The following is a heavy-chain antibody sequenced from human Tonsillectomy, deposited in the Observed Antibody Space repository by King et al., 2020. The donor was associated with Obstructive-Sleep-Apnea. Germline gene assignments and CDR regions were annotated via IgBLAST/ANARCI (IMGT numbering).Heavy chain of an antibody. CDR3: ARSSGWWPNI. J-gene: IGHJ3*02. CDR1: GGSISSYY. D-gene: IGHD6-19*01. CDR2: IYYSGST. V-gene: IGHV4-59*01. Sequence: VPLQESGPGLVKPSETLSLTCTVSGGSISSYYWSWIRQPPGKGLEWIGYIYYSGSTNYNPSLKSRVTISVDTSKNQFSLKLSSVTAADTAVYYCARSSGWWPNIWGQGTMVTVSS.